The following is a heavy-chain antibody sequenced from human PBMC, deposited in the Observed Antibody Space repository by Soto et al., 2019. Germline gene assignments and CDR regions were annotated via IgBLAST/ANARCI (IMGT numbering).Heavy chain of an antibody. D-gene: IGHD4-17*01. CDR3: ARGIKYGDYSRWFDP. CDR2: IIPILGIA. CDR1: GGTFGSYT. V-gene: IGHV1-69*02. J-gene: IGHJ5*02. Sequence: SVKVSFNASGGTFGSYTISWVRHSPGQGLEWMGRIIPILGIANYAQKFQGRVTMTRDTSMSTAYMELSSLRYEDTAVYYCARGIKYGDYSRWFDPWGPGTLVTVS.